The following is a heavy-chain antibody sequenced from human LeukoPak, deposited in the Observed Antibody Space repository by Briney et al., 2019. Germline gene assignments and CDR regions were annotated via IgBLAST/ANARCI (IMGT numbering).Heavy chain of an antibody. CDR3: ARSSRELGGYAPWELMPPFDY. CDR2: INHSGST. CDR1: GGSISSSSYY. Sequence: SETLSLTCTVSGGSISSSSYYWSWIRQPPGKGLEWIGEINHSGSTNYNPSLKSRVTISVDTSKNQFSLKLSSVTAADTAVYYCARSSRELGGYAPWELMPPFDYWGQGTLVTVSS. J-gene: IGHJ4*02. V-gene: IGHV4-39*07. D-gene: IGHD1-7*01.